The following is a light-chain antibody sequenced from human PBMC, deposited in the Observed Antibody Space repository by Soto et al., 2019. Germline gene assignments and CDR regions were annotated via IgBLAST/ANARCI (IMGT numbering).Light chain of an antibody. CDR3: QQFGSSPGFT. V-gene: IGKV3-20*01. CDR2: GAS. CDR1: QSINNRY. J-gene: IGKJ3*01. Sequence: ELGLTQSPGTLSLSPGERATLSCRASQSINNRYLAWYQQKPGQAPRLLIYGASSRATGIPDRFIGSGSGTDFTLTISRLEPEDFAVYYCQQFGSSPGFTFGPGTKVDIK.